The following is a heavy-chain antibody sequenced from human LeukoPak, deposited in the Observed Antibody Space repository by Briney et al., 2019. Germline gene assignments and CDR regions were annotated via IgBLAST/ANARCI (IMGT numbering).Heavy chain of an antibody. Sequence: KPSETLSLTCTVSGGSISSSSYYWGWIRQPPGKGLEWIGSISYSGSTYYNPSLKSRVTMSVDTSKNQFSLKLSSVTAADTAVYYCARGFRGDNFDYWGQGTLVTVSS. CDR3: ARGFRGDNFDY. D-gene: IGHD7-27*01. CDR2: ISYSGST. CDR1: GGSISSSSYY. V-gene: IGHV4-39*07. J-gene: IGHJ4*02.